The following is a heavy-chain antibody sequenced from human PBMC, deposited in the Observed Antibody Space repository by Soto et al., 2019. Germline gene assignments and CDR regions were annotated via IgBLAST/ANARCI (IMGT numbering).Heavy chain of an antibody. D-gene: IGHD4-17*01. CDR1: GGSFSDYS. CDR3: ARPTVTTHAWDY. Sequence: SETLSLTCAVYGGSFSDYSWTWIRQPPGKGLEWIGEINHSGSTYYNPSLKSRVTISVDTSKNQFSLKLTSVTAADTAVYYCARPTVTTHAWDYWGQGTLVTVSS. CDR2: INHSGST. V-gene: IGHV4-34*01. J-gene: IGHJ4*02.